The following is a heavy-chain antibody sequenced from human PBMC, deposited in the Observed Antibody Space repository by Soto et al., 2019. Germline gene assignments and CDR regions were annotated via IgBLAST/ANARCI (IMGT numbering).Heavy chain of an antibody. D-gene: IGHD3-9*01. V-gene: IGHV1-8*01. CDR2: MNPNSGNT. CDR1: GYTFTSYD. Sequence: ASVKVSYKASGYTFTSYDINWVRQATGQGLEWMGWMNPNSGNTGYAQKFQGRVTMTRDTSISTAYMELSSLRSEDTAVYYCATYDYDILTGYYNVDYYYYGMDVWGQGTTVTVSS. J-gene: IGHJ6*02. CDR3: ATYDYDILTGYYNVDYYYYGMDV.